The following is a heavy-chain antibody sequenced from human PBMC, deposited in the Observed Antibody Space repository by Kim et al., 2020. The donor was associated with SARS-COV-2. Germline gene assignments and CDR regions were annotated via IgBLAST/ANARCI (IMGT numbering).Heavy chain of an antibody. CDR2: INPNSGGT. CDR1: GYTFTGYY. J-gene: IGHJ6*02. Sequence: ASVKVSCKASGYTFTGYYMHWVRQAPGQGLEWMGWINPNSGGTNYAQKFQGWVTMTRDTSISTAYMELSRLRSDDTAVYYCARAHPNYDSSGYLPSSPDYYYGMDVWGQGTTVTVSS. D-gene: IGHD3-22*01. V-gene: IGHV1-2*04. CDR3: ARAHPNYDSSGYLPSSPDYYYGMDV.